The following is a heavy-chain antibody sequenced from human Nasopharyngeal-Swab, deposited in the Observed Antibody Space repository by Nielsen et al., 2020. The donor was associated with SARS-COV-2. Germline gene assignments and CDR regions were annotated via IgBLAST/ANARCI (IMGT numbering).Heavy chain of an antibody. Sequence: WIRQPPGKGLEWVGFIRSKAYGGTTEYAASVKGRLTISRDDSKSIAYLQMNSLKTEDTAVYYCTRDEYYYDSSGIDDAFDIWGQGTMVTVSS. CDR3: TRDEYYYDSSGIDDAFDI. D-gene: IGHD3-22*01. CDR2: IRSKAYGGTT. V-gene: IGHV3-49*02. J-gene: IGHJ3*02.